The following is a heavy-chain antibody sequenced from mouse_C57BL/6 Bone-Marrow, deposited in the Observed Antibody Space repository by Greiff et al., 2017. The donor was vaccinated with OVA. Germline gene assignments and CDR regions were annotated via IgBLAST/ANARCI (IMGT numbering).Heavy chain of an antibody. D-gene: IGHD2-4*01. CDR3: ARERGLRRALAWCAY. V-gene: IGHV1-31*01. CDR1: GYSFTGYY. Sequence: EVQLQESGPELVKPGASVKISCKASGYSFTGYYMHWVKQSHGNILDWIGYIYPYNGVSSYNQKFKGKATLTVDKSASTAYMELRSLTAEDSAVYYCARERGLRRALAWCAYWGQGTLVTVSA. CDR2: IYPYNGVS. J-gene: IGHJ3*01.